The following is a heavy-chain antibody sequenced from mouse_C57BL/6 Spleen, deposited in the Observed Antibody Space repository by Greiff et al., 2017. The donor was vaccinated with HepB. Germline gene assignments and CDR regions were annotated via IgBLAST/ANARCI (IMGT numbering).Heavy chain of an antibody. CDR1: GYAFSSYW. CDR3: AREDTTVWYFDV. CDR2: IYPGDGDT. Sequence: VMLVESGAELVKPGASVKISCKASGYAFSSYWMNWVKQRPGKGLEWIGQIYPGDGDTNYNGKFKGKATLTADKSSSTAYMQLSSLTSEDSAVYFCAREDTTVWYFDVWGTGTTVTVSS. J-gene: IGHJ1*03. V-gene: IGHV1-80*01. D-gene: IGHD1-1*01.